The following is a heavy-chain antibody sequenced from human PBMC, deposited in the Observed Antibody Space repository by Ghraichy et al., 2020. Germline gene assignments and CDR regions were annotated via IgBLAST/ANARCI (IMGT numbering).Heavy chain of an antibody. D-gene: IGHD2/OR15-2a*01. Sequence: GESLNISCAASGFTFSSYAMSWVRQAPGKGLEWVSAISGSGGSTYYADSVKGRFTISRDNSKNTLYLQMNSLRAEDTAVYYCAKNILSIAIYDAFDIWGQGTMVTVSS. CDR3: AKNILSIAIYDAFDI. V-gene: IGHV3-23*01. CDR1: GFTFSSYA. CDR2: ISGSGGST. J-gene: IGHJ3*02.